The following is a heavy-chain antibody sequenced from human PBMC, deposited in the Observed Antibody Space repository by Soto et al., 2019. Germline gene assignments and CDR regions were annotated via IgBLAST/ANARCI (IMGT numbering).Heavy chain of an antibody. D-gene: IGHD3-3*01. CDR3: VAYYDFWSGYFGGKNWFDP. Sequence: PSETLSLTCAVSGGSISSSNWLSWVRQPPGKGLEWIGEIYHSGSTNYNPSLKSRVTISVDKSKNQFSLKLSSVTAADTAVYYCVAYYDFWSGYFGGKNWFDPWGQGTLVTVSS. J-gene: IGHJ5*02. CDR2: IYHSGST. V-gene: IGHV4-4*02. CDR1: GGSISSSNW.